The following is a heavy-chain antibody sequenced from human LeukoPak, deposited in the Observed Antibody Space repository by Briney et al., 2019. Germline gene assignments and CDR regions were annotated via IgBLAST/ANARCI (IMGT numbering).Heavy chain of an antibody. CDR2: IYHSGST. D-gene: IGHD3-22*01. J-gene: IGHJ4*02. V-gene: IGHV4-4*02. CDR3: AREETYYYDSSGYYLRSQPAY. Sequence: SETLSLTCAVSGGSISSSNWWSWVRPPPGKGLEWIGEIYHSGSTNYNPSLKSRVTISVDKSKNQFSLKLSSVTAADTAVYYCAREETYYYDSSGYYLRSQPAYWGQGTLVTVSS. CDR1: GGSISSSNW.